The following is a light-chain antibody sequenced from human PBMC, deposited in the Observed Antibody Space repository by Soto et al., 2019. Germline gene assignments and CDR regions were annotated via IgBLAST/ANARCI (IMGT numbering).Light chain of an antibody. J-gene: IGKJ1*01. Sequence: DIQMTQSPSTLSASVGDRVTITCRASQSISSWLAWYQQEPGKAPKLLLYKASSLDSGVPARFSGSGSGTEFTLTISSLQPDDFATYYCQQYNSFSSWTFGQGTKVEIK. V-gene: IGKV1-5*03. CDR2: KAS. CDR1: QSISSW. CDR3: QQYNSFSSWT.